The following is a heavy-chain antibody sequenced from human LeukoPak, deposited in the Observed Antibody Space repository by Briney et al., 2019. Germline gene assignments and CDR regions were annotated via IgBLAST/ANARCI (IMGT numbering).Heavy chain of an antibody. D-gene: IGHD2-21*02. J-gene: IGHJ6*02. V-gene: IGHV4-59*08. CDR3: GNVARLHRDRYGTDV. Sequence: PSETLSLTCTVSGASITTYYWSWIRQPPGKGLEWIGFISDGGSTDYIPSLRSRATISRDTSKNQFSLKLSSVTAADTAVYYCGNVARLHRDRYGTDVWGRGTTVTVSS. CDR2: ISDGGST. CDR1: GASITTYY.